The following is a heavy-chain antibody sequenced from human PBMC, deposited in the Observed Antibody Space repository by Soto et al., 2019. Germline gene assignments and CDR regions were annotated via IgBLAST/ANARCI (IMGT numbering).Heavy chain of an antibody. J-gene: IGHJ6*02. CDR1: GGSISSSNW. V-gene: IGHV4-4*02. Sequence: SETLSLTCAVSGGSISSSNWWSWVRQPPGKGLEWIGEIYHSGSTNYNPSLKSRVTISVDKSKNQFSLKLSSVTAADTAVYYCARGPGRNYYDGSDHYVMDVWGQGTTVTVSS. D-gene: IGHD3-22*01. CDR2: IYHSGST. CDR3: ARGPGRNYYDGSDHYVMDV.